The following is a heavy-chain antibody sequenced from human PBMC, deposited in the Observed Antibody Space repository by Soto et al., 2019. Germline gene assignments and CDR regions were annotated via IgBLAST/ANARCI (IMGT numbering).Heavy chain of an antibody. CDR3: SGYDFIYYYYMDV. D-gene: IGHD5-12*01. Sequence: GGSLRLSCAASGFTFSNAWMSWVRQAPGKGLEWVGRIKSKTDGGTTDYAAPVKGRFTISRDDSKNTLYLQMNSLKTEDTAVYYCSGYDFIYYYYMDVWGKGTTVTVSS. CDR2: IKSKTDGGTT. V-gene: IGHV3-15*01. J-gene: IGHJ6*03. CDR1: GFTFSNAW.